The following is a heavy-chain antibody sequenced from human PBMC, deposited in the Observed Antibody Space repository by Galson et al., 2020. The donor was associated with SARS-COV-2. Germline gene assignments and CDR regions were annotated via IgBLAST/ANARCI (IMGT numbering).Heavy chain of an antibody. CDR3: ARRRDCSGASCFPGGAYYI. CDR2: LIPVFGTP. V-gene: IGHV1-69*13. Sequence: ASVKVSCKASGGTFHKHSIDWVRQAPGQGLEWVGGLIPVFGTPNFAQKFQDRLTITPDESTSTIYMELVGLTSEDTAVYYCARRRDCSGASCFPGGAYYIGGQGTMVTVSS. CDR1: GGTFHKHS. D-gene: IGHD2-2*01. J-gene: IGHJ3*02.